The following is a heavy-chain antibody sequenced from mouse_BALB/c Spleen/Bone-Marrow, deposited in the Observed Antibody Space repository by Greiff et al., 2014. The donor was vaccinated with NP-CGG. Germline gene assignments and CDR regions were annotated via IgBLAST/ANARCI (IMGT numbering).Heavy chain of an antibody. V-gene: IGHV5-4*02. J-gene: IGHJ4*01. Sequence: EVMLVESGGGLVKPGGSLKLSCAASGFTFSDYYMYWVRQTPEKRLEWVATISDGGGYTYYPDSVWGRFTISRDNAKNNPYLQMSSLKSEDTAMYYCARSGERYGAMDYWGQGTSVTVFS. CDR2: ISDGGGYT. D-gene: IGHD2-10*02. CDR1: GFTFSDYY. CDR3: ARSGERYGAMDY.